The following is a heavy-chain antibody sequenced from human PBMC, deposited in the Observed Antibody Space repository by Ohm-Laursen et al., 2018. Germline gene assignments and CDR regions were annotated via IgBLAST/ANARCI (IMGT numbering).Heavy chain of an antibody. Sequence: SLRLSCSASGFTFSSYAMNWVRQAPGKGLEWVSAISGSGGSTYYADSVKGRFTISRDNSKNTLYLQMNSLRAEDTAVYYCAKRKLIEPENLFDWLPYYFDYWGQGTLVTVSS. CDR2: ISGSGGST. CDR1: GFTFSSYA. V-gene: IGHV3-23*01. J-gene: IGHJ4*02. CDR3: AKRKLIEPENLFDWLPYYFDY. D-gene: IGHD3-9*01.